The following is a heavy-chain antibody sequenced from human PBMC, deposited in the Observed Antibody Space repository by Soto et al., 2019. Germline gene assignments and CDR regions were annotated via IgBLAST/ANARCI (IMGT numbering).Heavy chain of an antibody. CDR1: GYSFATHW. CDR2: IYPGDSDT. V-gene: IGHV5-51*01. J-gene: IGHJ4*02. Sequence: GESLKISCKGSGYSFATHWVGWVPQMPGKGLEWMGIIYPGDSDTRYSPSFQGQVTISADESITTAYPQWTSLKASDTAIYYCARSQFDYIWGTSGYFDSWGQGTLATVSS. CDR3: ARSQFDYIWGTSGYFDS. D-gene: IGHD3-16*01.